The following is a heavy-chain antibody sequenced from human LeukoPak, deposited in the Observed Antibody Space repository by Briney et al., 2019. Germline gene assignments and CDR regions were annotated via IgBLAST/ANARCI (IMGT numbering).Heavy chain of an antibody. D-gene: IGHD3-10*01. V-gene: IGHV4-39*07. CDR2: IYYSGST. CDR3: ARDWRYYGSGSYYY. J-gene: IGHJ4*02. CDR1: GGSISSSSYY. Sequence: SETLSLTCTVSGGSISSSSYYWGWIRQPPGKGLEWIGSIYYSGSTYYNPSLKSRVTISVDTSKNQFSLRLSSVTAADTAVYCCARDWRYYGSGSYYYWGQGTLVTVSS.